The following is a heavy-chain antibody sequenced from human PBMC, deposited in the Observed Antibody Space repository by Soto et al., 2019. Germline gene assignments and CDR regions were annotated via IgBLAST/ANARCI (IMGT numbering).Heavy chain of an antibody. D-gene: IGHD4-17*01. CDR2: IIPILGIA. CDR3: ARSGSQATVTTIDY. CDR1: GGTFCSYT. V-gene: IGHV1-69*02. J-gene: IGHJ4*02. Sequence: QVQLVQSGAEVKKPGSSVKVSCKASGGTFCSYTISWVRQAPGQGLEWMGRIIPILGIANYAQKFQGRVTITADKSTSTAYMELSSLRSEDTAVYYCARSGSQATVTTIDYWGQGTLVTVSS.